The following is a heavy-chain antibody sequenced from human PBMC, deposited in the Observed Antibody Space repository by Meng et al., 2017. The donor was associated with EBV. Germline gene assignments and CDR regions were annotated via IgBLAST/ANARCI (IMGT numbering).Heavy chain of an antibody. CDR3: ARESSGSGWSFDI. D-gene: IGHD6-19*01. CDR1: GYMFANYG. V-gene: IGHV1-18*01. CDR2: INNVNGDT. Sequence: QVQVVQSGGEVKKPGASAKVSCKTSGYMFANYGIHWVRRAPGHGLEWLGWINNVNGDTNYAQKFQDRVTMTTDTSTTTVTMELRSLRYDDTAEYYCARESSGSGWSFDIWGQGTLVTVS. J-gene: IGHJ4*02.